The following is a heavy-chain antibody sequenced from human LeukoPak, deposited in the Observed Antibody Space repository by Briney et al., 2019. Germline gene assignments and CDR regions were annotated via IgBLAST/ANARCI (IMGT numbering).Heavy chain of an antibody. V-gene: IGHV4-39*01. D-gene: IGHD3-22*01. Sequence: PSETLSLTCTVSGGSISSSSYYWGWIRQPPGKGLEWIGSIYYSGSTYYNPSLKSRVTISVDTSKNQSSLKLSSVTAADTAVYYCARYSYDSSGYFPLNFDYWGQGTLVTVSS. CDR2: IYYSGST. CDR3: ARYSYDSSGYFPLNFDY. CDR1: GGSISSSSYY. J-gene: IGHJ4*02.